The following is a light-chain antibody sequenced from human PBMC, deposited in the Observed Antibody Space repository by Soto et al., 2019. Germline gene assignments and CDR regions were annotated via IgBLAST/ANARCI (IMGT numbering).Light chain of an antibody. CDR3: QQYHSLPQIT. Sequence: DIQMTQSPPSLSASVGDRVTISCQASQGISNDLTWYQQKPGKAPKLLIYGASDLEGGVPPRFSGSGSRTDFTLTISSLQPEDAATSYCQQYHSLPQITFGGGTKVDIK. CDR2: GAS. J-gene: IGKJ4*01. CDR1: QGISND. V-gene: IGKV1-33*01.